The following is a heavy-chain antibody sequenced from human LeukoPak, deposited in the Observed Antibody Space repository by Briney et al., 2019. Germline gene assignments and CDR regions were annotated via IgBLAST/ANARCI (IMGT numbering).Heavy chain of an antibody. D-gene: IGHD2-2*01. V-gene: IGHV4-59*08. CDR1: GGSISSYY. CDR2: IYYSGST. Sequence: SETLSLTCTVSGGSISSYYWSWIRQPPGKGLEWIGYIYYSGSTNYNPSLKSRVTISVDTSKNQFSLKLSSVTAADTAVYYCAKHSPLPDAPGYYYSYGMDVWGQGTTVTVS. J-gene: IGHJ6*02. CDR3: AKHSPLPDAPGYYYSYGMDV.